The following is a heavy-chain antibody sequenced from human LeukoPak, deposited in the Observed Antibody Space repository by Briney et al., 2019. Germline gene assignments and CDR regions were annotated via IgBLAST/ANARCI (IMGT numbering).Heavy chain of an antibody. Sequence: SETLSLTCTVSGASISSYYWSWIRQPPGKGLEWIGYIYYSGRTNYNPSLKSRVTISVDSSKNQFSLKLSSVSAADTAVYYCARETYYYDSSGIYYYYYYMDVWGKGTTVTVSS. CDR3: ARETYYYDSSGIYYYYYYMDV. J-gene: IGHJ6*03. V-gene: IGHV4-59*01. D-gene: IGHD3-22*01. CDR2: IYYSGRT. CDR1: GASISSYY.